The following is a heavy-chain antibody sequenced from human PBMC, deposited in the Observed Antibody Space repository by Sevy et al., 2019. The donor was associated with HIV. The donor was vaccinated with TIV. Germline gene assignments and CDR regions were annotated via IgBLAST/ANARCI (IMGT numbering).Heavy chain of an antibody. V-gene: IGHV1-2*02. CDR3: TRDDIYSHPWEFDW. CDR1: GFTFSDYY. Sequence: ASVKVSCKASGFTFSDYYMHWVRQAPGQGLEWMGWFNPNNGDSRSAQKFQGRVTLTGDMSIRTAYMELTGLRSDDTAIYFCTRDDIYSHPWEFDWWGHGALVTVSS. D-gene: IGHD1-26*01. CDR2: FNPNNGDS. J-gene: IGHJ4*01.